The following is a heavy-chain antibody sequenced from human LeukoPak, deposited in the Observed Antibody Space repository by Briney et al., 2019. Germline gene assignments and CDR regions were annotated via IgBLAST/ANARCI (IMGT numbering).Heavy chain of an antibody. CDR1: GYTFIGYY. V-gene: IGHV1-2*02. Sequence: ASVKVSCKASGYTFIGYYIHWVRQAPGQGLEWMGWINPNSGGTKYAQKFQGRVAMTRDRPISTAYMELSWLTSEDTAVYYCTRETGGSTLVTLPSDNWGQGTPVTVSS. CDR2: INPNSGGT. D-gene: IGHD4-23*01. J-gene: IGHJ4*02. CDR3: TRETGGSTLVTLPSDN.